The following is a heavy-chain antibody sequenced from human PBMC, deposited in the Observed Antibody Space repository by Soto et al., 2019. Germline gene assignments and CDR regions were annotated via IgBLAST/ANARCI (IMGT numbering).Heavy chain of an antibody. CDR1: GYSFTSYW. CDR2: IYPGDSDT. D-gene: IGHD3-10*01. J-gene: IGHJ4*02. CDR3: ARHDCYYGSPAAGLFDY. V-gene: IGHV5-51*01. Sequence: GESLKISCKGSGYSFTSYWIGWVRQMPGKGLEWMGIIYPGDSDTRYSPSFQGQVTISADKSISTAYLQWSSLKASDTAMYYCARHDCYYGSPAAGLFDYWGQGTLVTVSS.